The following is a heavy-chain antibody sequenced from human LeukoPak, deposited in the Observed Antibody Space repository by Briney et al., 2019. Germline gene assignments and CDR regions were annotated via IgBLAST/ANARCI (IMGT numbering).Heavy chain of an antibody. J-gene: IGHJ4*02. CDR1: IESFSGYY. V-gene: IGHV4-34*01. CDR3: ARARGDLSLDY. CDR2: TTHSGST. D-gene: IGHD2-21*02. Sequence: SETLSLTCAVYIESFSGYYWTWIRQPPGKGLEWIGETTHSGSTNYNPSLKSRVTISVDTSKNQFSLKLSSLIAADTAVYYCARARGDLSLDYWGRGTPLTVSS.